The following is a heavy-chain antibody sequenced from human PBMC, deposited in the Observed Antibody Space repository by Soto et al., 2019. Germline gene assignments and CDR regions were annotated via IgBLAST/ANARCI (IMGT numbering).Heavy chain of an antibody. V-gene: IGHV1-18*01. D-gene: IGHD2-15*01. CDR1: GYTFTSYG. CDR2: ISAYNGNT. Sequence: ASVKVSCKASGYTFTSYGISWVRQANGQGLEWMGWISAYNGNTNYAQKLQGRVTMTTDTSTSTAYMELRSLRSDDTAVYYCAREYCSGGSCYHLDYWGQGTLVTVSS. CDR3: AREYCSGGSCYHLDY. J-gene: IGHJ4*02.